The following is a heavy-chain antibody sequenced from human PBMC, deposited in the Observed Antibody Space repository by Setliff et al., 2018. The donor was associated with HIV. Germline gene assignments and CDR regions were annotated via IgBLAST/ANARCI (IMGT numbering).Heavy chain of an antibody. V-gene: IGHV4-59*08. J-gene: IGHJ4*02. D-gene: IGHD5-18*01. CDR2: FYKSGST. CDR3: ARLSDTAMASFDS. Sequence: SETLSLTCSVSGGPLSGYHWSWIRQPPGKGLEWIGYFYKSGSTNSGPSFKSRVSMSGDTSKNQLSLKVTSVTAADTAVYYCARLSDTAMASFDSWGQGTLVTVS. CDR1: GGPLSGYH.